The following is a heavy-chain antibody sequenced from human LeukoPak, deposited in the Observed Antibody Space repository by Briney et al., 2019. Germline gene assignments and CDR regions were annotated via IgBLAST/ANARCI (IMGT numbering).Heavy chain of an antibody. CDR2: IKRKADGGTT. CDR1: GLTFSEAW. D-gene: IGHD5-18*01. J-gene: IGHJ4*02. V-gene: IGHV3-15*01. Sequence: GGSLRLSCAASGLTFSEAWMRWLRQAPGEGLQWVGRIKRKADGGTTDYTAPVKGRFTISRDDSINTVYLQMNSLKTEDAAVYYCTADIPGYNYPFDYWGQGTLVTVSS. CDR3: TADIPGYNYPFDY.